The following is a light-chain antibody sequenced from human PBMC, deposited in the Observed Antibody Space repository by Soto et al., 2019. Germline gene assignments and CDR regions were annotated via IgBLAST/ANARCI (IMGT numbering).Light chain of an antibody. J-gene: IGLJ2*01. CDR3: SSYTSSRGVV. Sequence: QSLLTQPASVSGSPGQSITISCTGTSSDVGGYNYVSWYQQHPGKAPKLMIYDVSNRPSGVSNRFSGSKSGNTASLTISGLQAEDEADYYCSSYTSSRGVVFGGGTKVTVL. V-gene: IGLV2-14*01. CDR2: DVS. CDR1: SSDVGGYNY.